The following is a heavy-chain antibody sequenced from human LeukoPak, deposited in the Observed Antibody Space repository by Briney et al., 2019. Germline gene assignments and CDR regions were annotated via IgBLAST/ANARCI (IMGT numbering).Heavy chain of an antibody. J-gene: IGHJ4*02. Sequence: ASVKVSCKASGYTFTSYYMHWVRQAPGQGLEWMGIINPSGGSTSYAQKFQGRVTMTRDMSTSTVYMELSGLRSEDTAVYYCARDRERYYYDSSGPGRLDYWGQGTLVTVSS. D-gene: IGHD3-22*01. CDR2: INPSGGST. CDR3: ARDRERYYYDSSGPGRLDY. CDR1: GYTFTSYY. V-gene: IGHV1-46*01.